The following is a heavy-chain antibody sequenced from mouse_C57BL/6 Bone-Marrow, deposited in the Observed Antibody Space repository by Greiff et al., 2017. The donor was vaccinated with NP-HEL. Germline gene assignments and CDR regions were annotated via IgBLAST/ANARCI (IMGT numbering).Heavy chain of an antibody. J-gene: IGHJ3*01. CDR3: ARHGYDKSWFAY. CDR2: ISNGGGST. Sequence: EVMLVESGGGLVQPGGSLKLSCAASGFTFSDYYMYWVRQTPEKRLEWVAYISNGGGSTYYPDTVKGRFTISRDNAKNTLYLQMSRLKSEDTAMYYCARHGYDKSWFAYWGQGTLVTVSA. V-gene: IGHV5-12*01. CDR1: GFTFSDYY. D-gene: IGHD2-2*01.